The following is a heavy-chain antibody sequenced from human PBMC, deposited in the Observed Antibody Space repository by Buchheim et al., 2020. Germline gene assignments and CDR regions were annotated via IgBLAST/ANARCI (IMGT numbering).Heavy chain of an antibody. V-gene: IGHV1-46*03. Sequence: QVHLVQSGAEVKKPGASVTVSCKASGYTISTNGISWVRQAPGQGLEWMGIINPSGGSTSYAQKFQGRVTMTRDTSTSTVYMELSSLRSEDTAVYYCARGHTSLPHYDILTGYYHRLDYWGQGTL. CDR3: ARGHTSLPHYDILTGYYHRLDY. J-gene: IGHJ4*02. CDR2: INPSGGST. D-gene: IGHD3-9*01. CDR1: GYTISTNG.